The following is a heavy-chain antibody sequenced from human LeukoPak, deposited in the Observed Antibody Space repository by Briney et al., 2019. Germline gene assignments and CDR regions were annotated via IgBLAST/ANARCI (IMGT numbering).Heavy chain of an antibody. Sequence: GGSLRLSCAASGFTFSNYDMNWVRQAPGKGLEWISYISGSSRTIYYADSVKGRFTISRDNARNFLSLQMNCLRAEDTAVYYCARDLTVYGSGIYWGQGTLVTVSS. D-gene: IGHD3-10*01. CDR3: ARDLTVYGSGIY. CDR1: GFTFSNYD. J-gene: IGHJ4*02. V-gene: IGHV3-48*01. CDR2: ISGSSRTI.